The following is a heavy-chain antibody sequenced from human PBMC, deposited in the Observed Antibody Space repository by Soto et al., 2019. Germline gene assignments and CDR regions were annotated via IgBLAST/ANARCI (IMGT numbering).Heavy chain of an antibody. J-gene: IGHJ4*02. CDR3: AKGGHLAARANPDY. D-gene: IGHD6-6*01. CDR2: ISGSGGST. V-gene: IGHV3-23*01. CDR1: GFTFSSYA. Sequence: EVQLLESGGGLVQPGGSLRLSCAASGFTFSSYAMSWVRQARGKGLEWVSAISGSGGSTDYADSVKGRFTISRDNSKNTLYLPMNSLRAEDTAVYYWAKGGHLAARANPDYWGQGTLVTVSS.